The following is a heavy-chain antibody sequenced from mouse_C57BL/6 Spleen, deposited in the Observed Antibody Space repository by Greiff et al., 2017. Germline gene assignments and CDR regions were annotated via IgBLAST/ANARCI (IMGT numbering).Heavy chain of an antibody. CDR1: GYAFGSSW. CDR3: ARGGPGSYFDV. Sequence: VQLQQSGPELVKPGASVKISCKASGYAFGSSWMNWVKQRPGKGLEWIGRIYPGDGDTNYNGKFKGKATLTADKSSSTAYMQLSSLTSEDSAVYFCARGGPGSYFDVWGTGTTVTVSS. V-gene: IGHV1-82*01. J-gene: IGHJ1*03. CDR2: IYPGDGDT.